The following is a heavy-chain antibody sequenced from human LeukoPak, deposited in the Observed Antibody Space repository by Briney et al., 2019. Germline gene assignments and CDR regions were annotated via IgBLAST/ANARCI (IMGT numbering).Heavy chain of an antibody. CDR2: ISWNSGSI. Sequence: GGSLRLSCAASGFTFDDYAMHWVRQAPGKGLEWVAGISWNSGSIGYADAVTGRFTIARDNANNSLYLQMNSLRAEDTVLYDCAKGVRLQSLDYWGAGTLVTVSS. J-gene: IGHJ4*02. V-gene: IGHV3-9*01. CDR3: AKGVRLQSLDY. CDR1: GFTFDDYA. D-gene: IGHD4-11*01.